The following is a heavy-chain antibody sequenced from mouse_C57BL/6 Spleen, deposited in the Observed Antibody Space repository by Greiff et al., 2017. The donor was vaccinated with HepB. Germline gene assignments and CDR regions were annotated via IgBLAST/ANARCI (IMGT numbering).Heavy chain of an antibody. J-gene: IGHJ2*01. V-gene: IGHV5-4*01. CDR3: ARDRYYGSSSFDY. Sequence: DVKLVESGGGLVKPGGSLKLSCAASGFTFSSYAMSWVRQTPEKRLEWVATISDGGSYTYYPDNVKGRFTISRDNAKNNLYLQMSHLKSEDTAMYYCARDRYYGSSSFDYWGQGTTLTVSS. D-gene: IGHD1-1*01. CDR1: GFTFSSYA. CDR2: ISDGGSYT.